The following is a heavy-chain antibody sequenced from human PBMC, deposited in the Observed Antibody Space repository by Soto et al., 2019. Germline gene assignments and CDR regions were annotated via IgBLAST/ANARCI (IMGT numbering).Heavy chain of an antibody. Sequence: EVQLVESGGGLVQPGRSLRLSCAVSGFTFDDYAMHWVRQAPGKGLEWVSGISWNSGSKGYADSVKCRFTISRDNAKNSLYLQMNSLRAEDTALYYCAKGGGTSAHFYYYGMDFWGQGTTVTVSS. D-gene: IGHD2-15*01. V-gene: IGHV3-9*01. J-gene: IGHJ6*02. CDR2: ISWNSGSK. CDR1: GFTFDDYA. CDR3: AKGGGTSAHFYYYGMDF.